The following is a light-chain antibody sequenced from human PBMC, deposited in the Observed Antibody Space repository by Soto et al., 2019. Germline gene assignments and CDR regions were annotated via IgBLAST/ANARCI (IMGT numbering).Light chain of an antibody. CDR2: GAS. V-gene: IGKV3-20*01. J-gene: IGKJ1*01. Sequence: EIVLTQSPGTLSLSPGERATLSCRASQSVSSSYLAWYQQKPGQAQRLLIYGASSRATGIPDRFSGSESGTDFTLTISRLEPEDFAVYYCQQYGSSPRTFGQGTKVEIK. CDR3: QQYGSSPRT. CDR1: QSVSSSY.